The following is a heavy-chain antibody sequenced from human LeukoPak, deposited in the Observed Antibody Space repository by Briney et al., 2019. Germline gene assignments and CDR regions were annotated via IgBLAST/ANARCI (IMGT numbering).Heavy chain of an antibody. V-gene: IGHV1-3*01. CDR1: GYTFTSYA. D-gene: IGHD2-15*01. Sequence: GASVKVSCKASGYTFTSYAMHLVRQGPGQRGEWMGWINAGNGETKNLQRLQGRVTITRDTSASTAYMELSSLRSEDTAVCYCARELGYCSGGSCLHEDYWGQGTLVTVSS. J-gene: IGHJ4*02. CDR2: INAGNGET. CDR3: ARELGYCSGGSCLHEDY.